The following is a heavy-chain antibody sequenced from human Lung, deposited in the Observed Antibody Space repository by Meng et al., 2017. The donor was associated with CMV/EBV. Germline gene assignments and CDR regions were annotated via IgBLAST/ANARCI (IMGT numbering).Heavy chain of an antibody. CDR2: IIPIFGTA. D-gene: IGHD1-1*01. CDR1: GGTFSNYG. V-gene: IGHV1-69*05. CDR3: AREGVVGTTIYFDY. J-gene: IGHJ4*02. Sequence: SXXVSXKASGGTFSNYGVNWVRQAPGQGLEWMGGIIPIFGTANYAQKFQGRVTITTDEYTTTAYMELSSLRSDDTAVYYCAREGVVGTTIYFDYWGQGTXVTVSS.